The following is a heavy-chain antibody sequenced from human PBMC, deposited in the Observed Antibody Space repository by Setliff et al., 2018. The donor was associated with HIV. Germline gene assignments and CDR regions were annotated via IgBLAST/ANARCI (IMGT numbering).Heavy chain of an antibody. Sequence: PSETLSLTCAVSGYSITSGYLWGWIRQPPGKGLEWIGNFYHSGSTYYNPSLKSRVTISVDTSKNQFSLKLSSVTAADTAVFYCARGRAETYYDFWGGYSSWFDPWGQGTLVTVS. CDR2: FYHSGST. CDR3: ARGRAETYYDFWGGYSSWFDP. J-gene: IGHJ5*02. V-gene: IGHV4-38-2*01. CDR1: GYSITSGYL. D-gene: IGHD3-3*01.